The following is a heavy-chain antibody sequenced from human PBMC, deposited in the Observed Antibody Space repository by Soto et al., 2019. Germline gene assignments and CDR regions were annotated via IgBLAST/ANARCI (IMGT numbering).Heavy chain of an antibody. Sequence: ASVKVSCKASGDTFTSYYMHWVRQAPGQGLEWLGVINPSGGIPTYAQKFQGRVTMTRDTSTSTVYMELSSLRSDNTGVYYCAREATAYYSGMDVWGQGTTVTVSS. CDR1: GDTFTSYY. J-gene: IGHJ6*02. CDR2: INPSGGIP. V-gene: IGHV1-46*01. CDR3: AREATAYYSGMDV.